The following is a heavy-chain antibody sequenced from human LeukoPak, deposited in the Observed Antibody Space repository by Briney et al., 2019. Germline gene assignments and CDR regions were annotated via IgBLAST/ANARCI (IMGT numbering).Heavy chain of an antibody. CDR1: GFTFSGSA. CDR2: TRSKANSYAT. D-gene: IGHD5-18*01. J-gene: IGHJ3*02. CDR3: TRHGGYSYGYSDAFDI. Sequence: GGSLRLSCAASGFTFSGSALHWVRQASGKGLEWVGRTRSKANSYATAYAASVKGRFTISRDDSKNTAYLQMNSLKTEDTAVYYCTRHGGYSYGYSDAFDIWGQGTMVTVSS. V-gene: IGHV3-73*01.